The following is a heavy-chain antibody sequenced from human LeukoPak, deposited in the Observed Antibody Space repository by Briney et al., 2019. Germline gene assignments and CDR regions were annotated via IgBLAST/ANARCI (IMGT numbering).Heavy chain of an antibody. CDR3: ARARPAAIRGDWFDP. D-gene: IGHD2-2*02. V-gene: IGHV1-2*04. Sequence: GASVKVSCKASGYTFTGYYMNWVRQAPGQGLEWMGWINPNSGGTNYAQKFQGWVTMTRDTSISTAYMELSRLRSDDTAVYYCARARPAAIRGDWFDPWGQGTLVTVSS. J-gene: IGHJ5*02. CDR1: GYTFTGYY. CDR2: INPNSGGT.